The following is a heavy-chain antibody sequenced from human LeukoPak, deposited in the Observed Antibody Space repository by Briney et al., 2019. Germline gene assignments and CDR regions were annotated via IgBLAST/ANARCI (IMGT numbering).Heavy chain of an antibody. V-gene: IGHV3-23*01. D-gene: IGHD5-24*01. CDR1: GFTFSSYA. CDR3: AKSRPMAYYFDY. Sequence: GGSLRLSCAASGFTFSSYAMSWVRQAPGKGLEWVSAISGSSGSTYYADSVKGRFTISGDNSRNTLYLQMNSLRADDTAVYYCAKSRPMAYYFDYWGQGTLVTVSS. CDR2: ISGSSGST. J-gene: IGHJ4*02.